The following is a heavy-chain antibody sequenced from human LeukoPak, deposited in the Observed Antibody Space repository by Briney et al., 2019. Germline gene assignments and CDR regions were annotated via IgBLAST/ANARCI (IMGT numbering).Heavy chain of an antibody. J-gene: IGHJ6*03. V-gene: IGHV1-69*04. CDR3: ASSPSSSSGYYYYYMDV. Sequence: GASVKVSCKASGGTFSSYAISWVRQAPGQGLEWMGRIIPILGIANYAQKFQGRVTMTRDTSTSTVYMELSSLRSEDTAVYYCASSPSSSSGYYYYYMDVWGKGTTVTVSS. CDR1: GGTFSSYA. D-gene: IGHD6-6*01. CDR2: IIPILGIA.